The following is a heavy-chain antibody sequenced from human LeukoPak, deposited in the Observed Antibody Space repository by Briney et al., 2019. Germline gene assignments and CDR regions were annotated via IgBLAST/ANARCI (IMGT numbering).Heavy chain of an antibody. CDR2: ISWNSGSI. CDR3: AKDTSFDY. J-gene: IGHJ4*02. Sequence: GGSLRLSCAASGFAFSSYAMHWVRQAPGKGLEWVSGISWNSGSIGYADSVKGRFTISRDNAKNSLYLQMNSLRAEDTALYYCAKDTSFDYWGQGTLVTVSS. V-gene: IGHV3-9*01. CDR1: GFAFSSYA.